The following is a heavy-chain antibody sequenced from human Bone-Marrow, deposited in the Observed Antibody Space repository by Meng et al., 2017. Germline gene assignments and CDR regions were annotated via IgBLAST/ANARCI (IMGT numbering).Heavy chain of an antibody. CDR2: IIPIFGTA. CDR1: GGSFSSYA. D-gene: IGHD3-3*01. Sequence: QVQVVRSGAEVKKPGSSVKVSCKSSGGSFSSYAISWVRQAPGQGLEWMGGIIPIFGTANYAQKFQGRVTITADESTNTAYMELSSLRSEDTAVYYCARVLTFFGVVHNWFDPWGQGTLVTVSS. CDR3: ARVLTFFGVVHNWFDP. J-gene: IGHJ5*02. V-gene: IGHV1-69*01.